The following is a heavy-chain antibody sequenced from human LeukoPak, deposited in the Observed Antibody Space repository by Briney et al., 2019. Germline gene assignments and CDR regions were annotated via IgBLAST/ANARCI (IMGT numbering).Heavy chain of an antibody. CDR1: GGSISSSN. Sequence: TLSLTCAVSGGSISSSNWWSWVRQPPGKGLEWMAVISYDGGNKYYADSVKGRFTISRDNSKNTLYLQMNSLRAEDTAVYYCAREGATQRFDWDYWGQGTLVTVSS. J-gene: IGHJ4*02. D-gene: IGHD1-26*01. V-gene: IGHV3-30-3*01. CDR2: ISYDGGNK. CDR3: AREGATQRFDWDY.